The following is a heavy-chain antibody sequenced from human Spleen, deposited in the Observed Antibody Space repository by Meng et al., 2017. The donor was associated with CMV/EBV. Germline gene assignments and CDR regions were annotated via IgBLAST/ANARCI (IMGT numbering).Heavy chain of an antibody. CDR1: GFTFSSYA. J-gene: IGHJ4*02. D-gene: IGHD2-15*01. Sequence: GESLKISCAASGFTFSSYAMHWVRQAPGKGLEWVAVISYDGSNKYYADSVKGRFTISRDNSKNTLYLQMNSLRAEDTAVYYCARGYCSGGSCYSLSDYWGQGTLVTVSS. CDR3: ARGYCSGGSCYSLSDY. CDR2: ISYDGSNK. V-gene: IGHV3-30-3*01.